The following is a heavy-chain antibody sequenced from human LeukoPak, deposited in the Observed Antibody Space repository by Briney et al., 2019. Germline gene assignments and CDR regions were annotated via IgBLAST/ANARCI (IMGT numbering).Heavy chain of an antibody. D-gene: IGHD6-13*01. CDR1: GDSISSGGYA. CDR2: IHDSGST. CDR3: ARVAAAAGNNWFDP. V-gene: IGHV4-30-4*07. J-gene: IGHJ5*02. Sequence: SETLSLTCAVSGDSISSGGYAWSWIRQTPGKGLEWIAYIHDSGSTYYNPSLKRRVSISVDTSKNQFSVKLNSVTAADTAVYYCARVAAAAGNNWFDPWGQGTLVTVSS.